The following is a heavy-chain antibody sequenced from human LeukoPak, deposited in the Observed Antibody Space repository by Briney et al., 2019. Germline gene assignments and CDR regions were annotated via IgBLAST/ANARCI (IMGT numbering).Heavy chain of an antibody. V-gene: IGHV3-73*01. J-gene: IGHJ4*02. CDR1: GFTFSGSA. Sequence: SGGSLRLSCAASGFTFSGSAVHWVRQASGKGLEWVGRIRGKTDNYATVYAASVTGRFTISRDDSKNTAYLQMNSLRTEDTAVYYCTRHVPYGDFAFDYWGQGTLVTVSS. D-gene: IGHD4-17*01. CDR3: TRHVPYGDFAFDY. CDR2: IRGKTDNYAT.